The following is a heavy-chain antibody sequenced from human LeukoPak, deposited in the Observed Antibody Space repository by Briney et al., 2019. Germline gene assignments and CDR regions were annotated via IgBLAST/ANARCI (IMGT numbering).Heavy chain of an antibody. Sequence: GGSLRLSCAASGFTFANYAMTWVRQAPGKGLDWVSLISGSGSNTYYTDSVKGRFTISRDNSKNTLYLQMNSLRAEDTAVYYCAIVTTDRPFDYWGQGTLVTVSS. J-gene: IGHJ4*02. CDR1: GFTFANYA. V-gene: IGHV3-23*01. CDR3: AIVTTDRPFDY. CDR2: ISGSGSNT. D-gene: IGHD4-17*01.